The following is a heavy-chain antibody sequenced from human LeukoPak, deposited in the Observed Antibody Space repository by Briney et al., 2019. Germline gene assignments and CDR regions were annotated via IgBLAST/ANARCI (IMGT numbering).Heavy chain of an antibody. CDR2: IKEDGSEK. Sequence: PGGSLRLSCAASGFTFSTYWMSWVRQAPGKGLEWVANIKEDGSEKYYGDSVKGRFTISRDNAKNSLYLQMSSLRAEDTAVYYCARDSSGYQWGQGTLVTVSS. CDR3: ARDSSGYQ. J-gene: IGHJ4*02. CDR1: GFTFSTYW. V-gene: IGHV3-7*01. D-gene: IGHD3-22*01.